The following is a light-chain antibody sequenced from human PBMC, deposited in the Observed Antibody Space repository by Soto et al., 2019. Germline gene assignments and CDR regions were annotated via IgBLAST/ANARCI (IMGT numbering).Light chain of an antibody. CDR1: QSINNW. J-gene: IGKJ1*01. CDR2: KAS. V-gene: IGKV1-5*03. Sequence: DIQMTQSPSTLSASVGDRVTLTCRASQSINNWLAWYQQKPGKAPKLLIYKASSLESGVPSRFSGSGSGTEFTLTISSLQPDDFATYHCQEYNSYWTFGQGTKVEIK. CDR3: QEYNSYWT.